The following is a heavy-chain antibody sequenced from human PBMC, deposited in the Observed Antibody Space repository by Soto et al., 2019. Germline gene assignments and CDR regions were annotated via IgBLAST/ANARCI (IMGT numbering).Heavy chain of an antibody. J-gene: IGHJ6*02. D-gene: IGHD3-3*01. Sequence: ASVKVSCKASGYTFTSYGISWVRQAPGQGLEWMGRISAYNGNTNYAQKLQGRVTMTTDTSTSTAYMELRSLRSDDTAVYYCARVGVWSGSYSYVMDVWGQGTTGTVAS. CDR3: ARVGVWSGSYSYVMDV. CDR1: GYTFTSYG. CDR2: ISAYNGNT. V-gene: IGHV1-18*01.